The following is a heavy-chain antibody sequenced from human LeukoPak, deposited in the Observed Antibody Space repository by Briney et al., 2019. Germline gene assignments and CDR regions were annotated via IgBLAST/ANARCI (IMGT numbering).Heavy chain of an antibody. Sequence: SETLSLTCAVYGGSFSGYYWSWIRQPPGKGLEWIGEINHSGSTNYNPSLKSRVTMSVDTSKNQFSLKLSSVTAADTAVYYCARGPSSISWYFRNWFDPWGQGTLVTVSS. V-gene: IGHV4-34*01. J-gene: IGHJ5*02. D-gene: IGHD6-13*01. CDR3: ARGPSSISWYFRNWFDP. CDR2: INHSGST. CDR1: GGSFSGYY.